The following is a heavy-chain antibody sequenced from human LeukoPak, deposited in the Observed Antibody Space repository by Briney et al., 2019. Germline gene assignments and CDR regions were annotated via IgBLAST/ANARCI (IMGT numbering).Heavy chain of an antibody. V-gene: IGHV3-23*01. D-gene: IGHD1-26*01. CDR2: ISGSGIST. J-gene: IGHJ4*02. Sequence: GGSLRLSCAASGFTFSSYAMIWVRQAPGKGLEWVSDISGSGISTYYADFVKGRFTISRDNSKNTLYLQMNSLRAEDTAVYYCAKDQWSFSYFDYWGQGTLVTVSS. CDR3: AKDQWSFSYFDY. CDR1: GFTFSSYA.